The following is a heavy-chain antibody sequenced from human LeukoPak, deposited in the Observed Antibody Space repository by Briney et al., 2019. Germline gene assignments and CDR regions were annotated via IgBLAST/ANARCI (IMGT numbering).Heavy chain of an antibody. CDR3: ARQTWLREVISYYYYYMDV. CDR1: GYTFTNYD. CDR2: MNPNSGNT. Sequence: GASVKVSCKASGYTFTNYDINWVRQATGQGLEWMGWMNPNSGNTGYAQKFQGRVTMTRNTSISTAYMELSSLRSEDTAVYYCARQTWLREVISYYYYYMDVWGKGTTVTISS. V-gene: IGHV1-8*01. J-gene: IGHJ6*03. D-gene: IGHD5-12*01.